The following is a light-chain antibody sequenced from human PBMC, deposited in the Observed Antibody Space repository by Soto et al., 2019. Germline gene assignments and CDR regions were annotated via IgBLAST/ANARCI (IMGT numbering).Light chain of an antibody. CDR3: QQLNSFPLT. J-gene: IGKJ3*01. V-gene: IGKV1-9*01. Sequence: DIQMTQSPSSLSASVRDRVTITCRASRCISSYLAWYQQKPGKAPKLLIYAASTLQTGVPSRFRGSGSGTEFTLTISSLQPEDFATYYCQQLNSFPLTFGPGTKVDIK. CDR1: RCISSY. CDR2: AAS.